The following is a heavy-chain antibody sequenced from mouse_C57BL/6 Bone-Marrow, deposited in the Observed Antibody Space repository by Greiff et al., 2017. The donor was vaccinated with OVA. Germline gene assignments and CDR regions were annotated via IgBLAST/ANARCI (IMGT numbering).Heavy chain of an antibody. CDR2: ISNGGGST. V-gene: IGHV5-12*01. D-gene: IGHD1-1*01. J-gene: IGHJ1*03. CDR1: GFTFSDYY. Sequence: EVQVVESGGGLVQPGGSLKLSCAASGFTFSDYYMYWVRQTPEKRLEWVAYISNGGGSTYYPDTVKGRFTISRDNAKNTLYLQMSRLKSEDTAMYYGARQTDYYGSSSEYFDVWGTGTTVTVSS. CDR3: ARQTDYYGSSSEYFDV.